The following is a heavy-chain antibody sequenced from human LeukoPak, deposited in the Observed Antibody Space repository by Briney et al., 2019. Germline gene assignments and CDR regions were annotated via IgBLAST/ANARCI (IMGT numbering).Heavy chain of an antibody. D-gene: IGHD6-13*01. CDR3: ARRLAAAGTISFDY. V-gene: IGHV4-34*01. CDR1: GGSFSGYY. Sequence: SETLSLTCAVYGGSFSGYYWSWIRQPPGKGLEWIGEINHSGSTNYNPSLKSRVTIPVDTSKNQFSLKLSSVTAADTAVYYCARRLAAAGTISFDYWGQGTLVTVSS. CDR2: INHSGST. J-gene: IGHJ4*02.